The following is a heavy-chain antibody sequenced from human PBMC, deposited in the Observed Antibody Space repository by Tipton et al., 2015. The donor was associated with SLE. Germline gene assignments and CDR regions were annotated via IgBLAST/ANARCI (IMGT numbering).Heavy chain of an antibody. CDR1: GGSISSHY. D-gene: IGHD4-17*01. V-gene: IGHV4-59*11. CDR3: ARDSSDYGDYGVRY. J-gene: IGHJ4*02. CDR2: IYYSGST. Sequence: TLSLTCTVSGGSISSHYWSWIRQPPGKGLEWIGYIYYSGSTNYNPSPKRRVTISVDTSKNQFSLQLSSVTAADTAVYYCARDSSDYGDYGVRYWGQGTLVTVSS.